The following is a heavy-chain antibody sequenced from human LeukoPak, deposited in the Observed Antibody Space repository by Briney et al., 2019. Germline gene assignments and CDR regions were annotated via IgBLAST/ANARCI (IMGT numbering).Heavy chain of an antibody. V-gene: IGHV3-23*01. CDR1: GFTFSTYA. CDR3: ARPQVVVLNPFDY. D-gene: IGHD3-10*01. J-gene: IGHJ4*02. CDR2: ITGSADRR. Sequence: GGPLRLSCAASGFTFSTYAMSWVRQPPGKGLEWFSAITGSADRRHYAASVNGRFTISKDNSKNLVYLQMNSLRAKDTAVYFCARPQVVVLNPFDYWGQGTLVTVSS.